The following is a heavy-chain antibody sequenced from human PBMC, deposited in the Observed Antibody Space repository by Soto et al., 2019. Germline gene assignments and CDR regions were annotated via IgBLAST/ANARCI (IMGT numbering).Heavy chain of an antibody. V-gene: IGHV4-39*02. CDR1: GGSISSSSYY. J-gene: IGHJ6*02. CDR3: AREQGRTYSSSWYWGMDV. CDR2: IYYSGST. Sequence: PSETLSLTCTVSGGSISSSSYYWGWIRQPPGKGLEWIGSIYYSGSTYYNPPLKSRVTISVDTSKNQFSLKLSSVTAADTAVYYCAREQGRTYSSSWYWGMDVWGQGTTVTVSS. D-gene: IGHD6-13*01.